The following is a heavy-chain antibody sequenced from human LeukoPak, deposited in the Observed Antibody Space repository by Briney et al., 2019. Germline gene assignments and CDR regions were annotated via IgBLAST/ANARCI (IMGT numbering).Heavy chain of an antibody. Sequence: SETLSLTCSVSGYSISSGYSWGWIRQPPGKGLELIGHIYYSGDTYYNPSLKSRVTMSVDTSKNRFSLKVNSVAAADSAVYYCARVYWYYDASGSRETYEYMDVWGKGTTVTVSS. CDR2: IYYSGDT. J-gene: IGHJ6*03. D-gene: IGHD3-10*01. V-gene: IGHV4-38-2*02. CDR1: GYSISSGYS. CDR3: ARVYWYYDASGSRETYEYMDV.